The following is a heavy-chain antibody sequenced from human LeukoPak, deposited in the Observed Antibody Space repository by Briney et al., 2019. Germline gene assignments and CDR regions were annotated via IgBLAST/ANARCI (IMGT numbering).Heavy chain of an antibody. J-gene: IGHJ4*02. CDR3: ARGLHLGGSAYDY. Sequence: ASVKVSCKASGYTFTGYYMHWVRQAPGQGLEWMGRINPNSGGTNYALKFQGRVTMTRDTSISTAYMELSRLRSDDTAVYYCARGLHLGGSAYDYWGQGTLVTVSS. V-gene: IGHV1-2*06. CDR1: GYTFTGYY. CDR2: INPNSGGT. D-gene: IGHD3-16*01.